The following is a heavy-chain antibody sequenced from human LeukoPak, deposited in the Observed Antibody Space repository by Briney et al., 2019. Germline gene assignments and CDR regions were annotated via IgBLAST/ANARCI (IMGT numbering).Heavy chain of an antibody. V-gene: IGHV4-61*02. D-gene: IGHD3-9*01. CDR3: ARHRKYYDILTGYYEGAFDI. CDR1: GGSISSGSYY. CDR2: IYTSGST. J-gene: IGHJ3*02. Sequence: SQTLSLTCTVSGGSISSGSYYWSWIRQPAGKGLEWIGRIYTSGSTNYNPSLKSRVTISVDTSKNQFSLKLSSVTAADTAVYYCARHRKYYDILTGYYEGAFDIWGQGTMVTVSS.